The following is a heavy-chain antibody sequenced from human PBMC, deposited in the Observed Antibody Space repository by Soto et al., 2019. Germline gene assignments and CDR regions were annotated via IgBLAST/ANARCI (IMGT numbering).Heavy chain of an antibody. CDR2: ISYDGSNK. D-gene: IGHD3-3*01. Sequence: GGSLRLSCAASGFTFSSYAMHWVRQAPGKGLEWVAVISYDGSNKYYADSVKGRFTISRDNSKNTLYLQMNSLRAEDTAVYYCARGRVSRFLEWFRDGMDVWGQGTTVTVSS. V-gene: IGHV3-30-3*01. CDR1: GFTFSSYA. J-gene: IGHJ6*02. CDR3: ARGRVSRFLEWFRDGMDV.